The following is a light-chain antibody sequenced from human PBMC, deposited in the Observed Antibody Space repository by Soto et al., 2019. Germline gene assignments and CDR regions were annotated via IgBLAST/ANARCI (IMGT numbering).Light chain of an antibody. CDR1: SSDVGGHNF. CDR2: DVT. Sequence: QAVVTQPRSVSGSPGQSVTISCTGTSSDVGGHNFVSWYQQLPGKAPKLMIYDVTKRPSGVPDRFSGSKSGNTASLTISGLQAEDEADYYCSSHAGTYPGVFGGGTKVTVL. CDR3: SSHAGTYPGV. V-gene: IGLV2-11*01. J-gene: IGLJ3*02.